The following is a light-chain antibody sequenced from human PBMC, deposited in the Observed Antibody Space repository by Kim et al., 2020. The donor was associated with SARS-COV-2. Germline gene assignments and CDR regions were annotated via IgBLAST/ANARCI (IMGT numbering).Light chain of an antibody. CDR2: QDS. CDR1: KLGDKY. J-gene: IGLJ2*01. CDR3: QAWDSSTVV. V-gene: IGLV3-1*01. Sequence: SVSPGQTASITCYGDKLGDKYACWYQQKPGQSHVLVIYQDSKRPSGIPERFSGSNSGNTATLTISGTQAMDEADYYCQAWDSSTVVFGGGTQLTVL.